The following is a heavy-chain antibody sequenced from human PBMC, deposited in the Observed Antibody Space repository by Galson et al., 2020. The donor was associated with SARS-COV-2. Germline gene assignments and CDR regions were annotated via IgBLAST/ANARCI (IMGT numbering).Heavy chain of an antibody. Sequence: QLGESLKISCAASGFTFSSYAMHWVRQAPGKGLEWVAVISYDGSNKYYADSVKGRFTISRDNSKNTLYLQMNSLRAEDTAVYYCARNREGNLVDPWGQGTLVTVSS. CDR2: ISYDGSNK. D-gene: IGHD1-26*01. V-gene: IGHV3-30*04. CDR1: GFTFSSYA. J-gene: IGHJ5*02. CDR3: ARNREGNLVDP.